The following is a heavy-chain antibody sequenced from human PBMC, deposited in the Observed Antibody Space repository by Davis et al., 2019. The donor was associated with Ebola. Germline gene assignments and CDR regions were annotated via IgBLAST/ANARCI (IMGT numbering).Heavy chain of an antibody. Sequence: GESLKISCAASGFTFSGSAMHWVRQASGKGLEWVGHIRSKANSYATAYAASVKGRFTISRDDSKNTAYLQMNSLKTEDTAVYYCEGSGTTAGDVWGQGTTVTVSS. CDR2: IRSKANSYAT. CDR3: EGSGTTAGDV. V-gene: IGHV3-73*01. J-gene: IGHJ6*02. CDR1: GFTFSGSA. D-gene: IGHD3-10*01.